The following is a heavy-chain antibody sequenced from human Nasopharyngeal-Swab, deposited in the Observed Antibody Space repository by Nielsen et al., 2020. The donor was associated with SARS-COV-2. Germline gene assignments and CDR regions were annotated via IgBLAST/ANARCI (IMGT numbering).Heavy chain of an antibody. J-gene: IGHJ5*02. CDR3: ARGRVEQWLVLNWFDP. Sequence: WIRQPAGKGLEWIGYISYSGGTNYHPSLKSRVTMSSATSKNQFSLRLTSVTAADTAVYYCARGRVEQWLVLNWFDPWGQGTLVTVSS. V-gene: IGHV4-59*01. D-gene: IGHD6-19*01. CDR2: ISYSGGT.